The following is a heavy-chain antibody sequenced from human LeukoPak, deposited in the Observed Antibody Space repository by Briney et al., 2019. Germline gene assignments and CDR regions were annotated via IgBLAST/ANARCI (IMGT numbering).Heavy chain of an antibody. CDR3: ARAVEMATTSDY. Sequence: ASVKVSYKASGYTFTSYGISWVRQAPGQRLEWMGWISAYNGNTNYAQKLQGRVTMTTDTSTSTAYMELRSLRSDDTAVYYCARAVEMATTSDYWGQGTLVTVSS. V-gene: IGHV1-18*01. D-gene: IGHD5-24*01. CDR1: GYTFTSYG. J-gene: IGHJ4*02. CDR2: ISAYNGNT.